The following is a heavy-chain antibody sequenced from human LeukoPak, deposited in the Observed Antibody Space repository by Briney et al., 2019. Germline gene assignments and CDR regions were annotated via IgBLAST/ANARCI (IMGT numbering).Heavy chain of an antibody. CDR2: ISYDGSNK. J-gene: IGHJ3*02. D-gene: IGHD6-13*01. CDR1: GFTFSSYG. Sequence: PGRSLRLSCAASGFTFSSYGMHWVRQAPGKGLEWVAVISYDGSNKYYADSVKGRFTISRDNSKNTLYLQMNSLRAEDTAVYYCAKVERQLVPGAFDIWGQGTMVTVSS. V-gene: IGHV3-30*18. CDR3: AKVERQLVPGAFDI.